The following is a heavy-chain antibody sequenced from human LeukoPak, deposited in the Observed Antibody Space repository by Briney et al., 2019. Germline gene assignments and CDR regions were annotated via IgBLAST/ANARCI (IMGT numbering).Heavy chain of an antibody. CDR3: ARGVSSGWPSWDYYYYMDV. CDR1: GYTFTSYD. Sequence: GASVKVSCKASGYTFTSYDINWVRQATGQGLEWMGWMNPNSGNTGYAQKFQGRVTMTRNTSISTAYMELSSLRSEDTAVYYCARGVSSGWPSWDYYYYMDVWGKGTTVTISS. J-gene: IGHJ6*03. CDR2: MNPNSGNT. V-gene: IGHV1-8*01. D-gene: IGHD6-19*01.